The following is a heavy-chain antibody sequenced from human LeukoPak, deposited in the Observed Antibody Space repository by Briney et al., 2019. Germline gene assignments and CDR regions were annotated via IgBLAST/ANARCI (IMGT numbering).Heavy chain of an antibody. D-gene: IGHD1-26*01. Sequence: ASVKVSCKAYGYTFTDYYMHWVRQAPGQGLEWMGWINPNSGGTNYVQKFQGRVTMTRDTSISTAYMELSRLRSDDTAVYYCAREGPIVGATHLVDYWGQGTLVTVSS. CDR2: INPNSGGT. CDR1: GYTFTDYY. CDR3: AREGPIVGATHLVDY. V-gene: IGHV1-2*02. J-gene: IGHJ4*02.